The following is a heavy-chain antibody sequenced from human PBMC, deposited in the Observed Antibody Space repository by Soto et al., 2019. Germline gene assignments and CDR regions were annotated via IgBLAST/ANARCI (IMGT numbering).Heavy chain of an antibody. CDR2: ISNDGGNK. CDR3: AKDPASAAGTFFDYYYYMDV. V-gene: IGHV3-30*18. D-gene: IGHD6-13*01. Sequence: QVQLVESGGGAVQPGRSLRLSCTASAFTLRSYGMHWVRQAPGKGLEWVAVISNDGGNKYYADSVRGRFTISRDNSKNMIYLQMNSLRAEDTAVYYCAKDPASAAGTFFDYYYYMDVWGKGTTVTVSS. J-gene: IGHJ6*03. CDR1: AFTLRSYG.